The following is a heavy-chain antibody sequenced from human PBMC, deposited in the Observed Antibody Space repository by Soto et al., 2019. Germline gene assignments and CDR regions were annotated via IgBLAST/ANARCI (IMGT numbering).Heavy chain of an antibody. V-gene: IGHV3-30*03. CDR3: ARGAYYDVLTGSYSYGMDV. CDR1: GFTFSSNG. Sequence: QVQLVESGGGVVQPGRSLRLSCAASGFTFSSNGMHWVRQAPGKGLEWVAAILYDGSNKYYADSVKGRFTISRDNSKNTLYLQMNSLRAEDTAVYYCARGAYYDVLTGSYSYGMDVWGQGTTVTVSS. CDR2: ILYDGSNK. J-gene: IGHJ6*02. D-gene: IGHD3-9*01.